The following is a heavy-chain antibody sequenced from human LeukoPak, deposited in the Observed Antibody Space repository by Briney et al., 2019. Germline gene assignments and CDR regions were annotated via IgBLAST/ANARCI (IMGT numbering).Heavy chain of an antibody. CDR3: ARDLSVIAARPFFFDP. CDR1: GFTFSSYS. V-gene: IGHV3-21*01. Sequence: PGGSLRLSCAASGFTFSSYSMNWVRQAPGKGLEWVSSISSSSSYIYYADSVKGRFTISRDNAKNSLYLEMNSLRAEDTAVYYCARDLSVIAARPFFFDPWGQGTLVTVSS. D-gene: IGHD6-6*01. CDR2: ISSSSSYI. J-gene: IGHJ5*02.